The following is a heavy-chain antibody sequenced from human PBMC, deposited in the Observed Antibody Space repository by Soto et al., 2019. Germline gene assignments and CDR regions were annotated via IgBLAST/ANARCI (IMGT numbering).Heavy chain of an antibody. D-gene: IGHD4-17*01. J-gene: IGHJ6*02. CDR1: GFTFKNYW. CDR3: ARDSYAPHV. V-gene: IGHV3-74*03. Sequence: GESLKISCEASGFTFKNYWMHWVRQAPGKGLVWVSRINIDGSGTTYADSVKGRFTISRDNAKNTVFLEMKNLRAEDTAVYYCARDSYAPHVWGQGTTVTVSS. CDR2: INIDGSGT.